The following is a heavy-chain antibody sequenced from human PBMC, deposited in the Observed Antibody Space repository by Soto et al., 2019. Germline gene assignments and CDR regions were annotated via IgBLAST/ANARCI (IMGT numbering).Heavy chain of an antibody. CDR1: GFTFSSYG. CDR2: ISYDGSNK. J-gene: IGHJ6*02. CDR3: AKDLSDLTYYYGSGSYSYYGMDV. D-gene: IGHD3-10*01. Sequence: QVQLVESGGGVVQPGRSLRLSCAASGFTFSSYGMHWVRQAPGKGLEWVAVISYDGSNKYYADSVKGRFTISRDNSTNTLYLQMNSLRAEDTAVYYCAKDLSDLTYYYGSGSYSYYGMDVWGQGTTVTVSS. V-gene: IGHV3-30*18.